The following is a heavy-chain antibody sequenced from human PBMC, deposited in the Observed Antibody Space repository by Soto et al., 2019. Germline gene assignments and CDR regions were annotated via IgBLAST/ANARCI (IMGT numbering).Heavy chain of an antibody. J-gene: IGHJ3*02. CDR1: GFTFSSYS. CDR2: ISSSSSSTI. CDR3: ARADIVVVVAATHDAFDI. Sequence: GGSLRLSCAASGFTFSSYSMNWVRQAPGKGLEWVSYISSSSSSTIYYADSVKGRFTISRDNAKNSLYLQMNSLRAEDAAVYYCARADIVVVVAATHDAFDIWGQGTMVTVSS. D-gene: IGHD2-15*01. V-gene: IGHV3-48*04.